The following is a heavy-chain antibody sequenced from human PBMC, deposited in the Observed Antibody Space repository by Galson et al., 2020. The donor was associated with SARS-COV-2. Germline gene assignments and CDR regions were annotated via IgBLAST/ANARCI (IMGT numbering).Heavy chain of an antibody. V-gene: IGHV4-39*01. CDR2: MYYSGTS. J-gene: IGHJ4*02. CDR1: SGFASSNDNY. CDR3: GRAPDF. Sequence: SETLSLTCTVSSGFASSNDNYLGWIRQPPGKGLEWIGSMYYSGTSYYNPSLKNRVTISVDMSKQQFSLHLTSVTAADTAVYYCGRAPDFWGQGALVTVSS.